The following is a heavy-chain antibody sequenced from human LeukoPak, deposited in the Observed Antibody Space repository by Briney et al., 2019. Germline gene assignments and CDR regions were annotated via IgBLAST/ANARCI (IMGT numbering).Heavy chain of an antibody. V-gene: IGHV3-53*01. Sequence: PGGSLRLSCAASGFTVSSNYMSWVRQAPGKGLEWVSVIYSGGSTYYADSVKGRFTISRDNSKNTLYLQMNSLRAEDTAVYYCARANDYYGSGSYSPFDYWGQGTLVTVSS. J-gene: IGHJ4*02. D-gene: IGHD3-10*01. CDR3: ARANDYYGSGSYSPFDY. CDR1: GFTVSSNY. CDR2: IYSGGST.